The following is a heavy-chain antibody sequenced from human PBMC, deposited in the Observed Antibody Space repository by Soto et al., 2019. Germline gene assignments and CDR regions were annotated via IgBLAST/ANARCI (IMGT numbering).Heavy chain of an antibody. CDR2: IYYSGST. CDR1: GGSVSSGSYY. CDR3: ARGATYYDILTGYSPAAPFDY. V-gene: IGHV4-61*01. D-gene: IGHD3-9*01. J-gene: IGHJ4*02. Sequence: PSETLSLTCTVSGGSVSSGSYYWSWIRQPPGKGLEWIGYIYYSGSTNYNPSLKSRVTISVDTSKNQFSLKLSSVTAADTAVYYCARGATYYDILTGYSPAAPFDYWGQGTLVTVSS.